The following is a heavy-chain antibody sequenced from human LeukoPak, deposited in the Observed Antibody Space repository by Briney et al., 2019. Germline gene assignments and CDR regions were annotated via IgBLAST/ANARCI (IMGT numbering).Heavy chain of an antibody. V-gene: IGHV3-23*01. CDR3: AKAPVTTCRGAFCYPFDY. CDR1: GFTLSSYA. J-gene: IGHJ4*02. Sequence: PGGSLRLSCAASGFTLSSYAMSWVRQAPGKGLEWVSAISDTGNKYHADSVKGRFTISRDSSKNTLFLQMNRLRPEDAAVYYCAKAPVTTCRGAFCYPFDYWGLGTLVTVSS. CDR2: ISDTGNK. D-gene: IGHD2-15*01.